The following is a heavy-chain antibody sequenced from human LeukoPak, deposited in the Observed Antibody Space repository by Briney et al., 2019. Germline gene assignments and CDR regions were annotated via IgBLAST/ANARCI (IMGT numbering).Heavy chain of an antibody. CDR1: GYSFTTYW. CDR3: ARRQLPDAFDI. J-gene: IGHJ3*02. CDR2: IDSSYSYT. V-gene: IGHV5-10-1*01. Sequence: ESLKISRKSSGYSFTTYWISWVRQMPGKGLEWMGRIDSSYSYTHYPPSLQGHVTISADKSISTVYLQWSSLNDSHTAVFFIARRQLPDAFDIWGQGTMVTVSS. D-gene: IGHD2-2*01.